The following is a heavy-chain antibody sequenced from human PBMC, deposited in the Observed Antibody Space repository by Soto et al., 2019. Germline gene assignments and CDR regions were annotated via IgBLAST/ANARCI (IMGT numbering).Heavy chain of an antibody. J-gene: IGHJ6*02. V-gene: IGHV1-69*01. CDR1: GGTFSSYG. D-gene: IGHD6-19*01. CDR2: IIPIFGAA. CDR3: ARAPPRIAGAGPPGAHYHYNGMDV. Sequence: QVQLVQSGAELKKPGSSVKVSCKASGGTFSSYGISWGRQAPGQGLEWLGGIIPIFGAANYAQKFQGRVTITAAESTSTAYMELCSLRSEDTAVHYYARAPPRIAGAGPPGAHYHYNGMDVWGRGTTVTVSS.